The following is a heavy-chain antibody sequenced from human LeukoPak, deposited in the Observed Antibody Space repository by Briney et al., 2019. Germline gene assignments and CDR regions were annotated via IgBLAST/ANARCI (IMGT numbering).Heavy chain of an antibody. D-gene: IGHD3-22*01. CDR2: IIPLFGTT. J-gene: IGHJ4*02. CDR1: EGTFSNYS. CDR3: AAIGVGRWSFDY. Sequence: SVKVSCKASEGTFSNYSLTWIRQAPGQGLQWMGGIIPLFGTTNYAQPFHGRATITVDTSTTTVYMELRNLRSDDTALYYCAAIGVGRWSFDYWAQGTLVTVSS. V-gene: IGHV1-69*06.